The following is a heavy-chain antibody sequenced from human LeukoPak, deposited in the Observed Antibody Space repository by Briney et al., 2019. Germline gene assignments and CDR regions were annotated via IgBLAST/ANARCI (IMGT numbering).Heavy chain of an antibody. CDR1: GFTFTGHT. CDR3: AKVPNPFYDFWSGYK. CDR2: IGGRDDRT. V-gene: IGHV3-23*01. Sequence: GGSLRLSCAASGFTFTGHTMTWLRQAPGKGLEWVSIIGGRDDRTYYADSVKGRFTISRDNSKNILYLQMNSLRAEDTAVYYCAKVPNPFYDFWSGYKWGQGTLVTVSS. D-gene: IGHD3-3*01. J-gene: IGHJ4*02.